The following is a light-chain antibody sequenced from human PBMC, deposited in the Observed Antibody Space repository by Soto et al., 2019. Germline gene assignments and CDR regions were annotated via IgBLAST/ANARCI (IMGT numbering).Light chain of an antibody. CDR3: SSYEGGNNVV. CDR2: EVI. Sequence: QSVLTQPPSASGSPGQSVTISCTGTSSDIGGYNYVSWYQQHPGKAPKLIIYEVIKRPSGVAYRFSGSKSGNTASLTVSGGLDEDDAGYYCSSYEGGNNVVFAGGTKVTVL. CDR1: SSDIGGYNY. V-gene: IGLV2-8*01. J-gene: IGLJ2*01.